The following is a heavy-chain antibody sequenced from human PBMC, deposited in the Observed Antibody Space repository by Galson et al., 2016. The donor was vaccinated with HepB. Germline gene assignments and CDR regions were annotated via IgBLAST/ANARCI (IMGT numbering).Heavy chain of an antibody. Sequence: QSGAEVKKPGESLKISCKGSGYRFTSHWIGWVRQMPGKGLEWMGIIYPGDSDTRYSPSFQGQVTLSVDKSISTAFLQWSSLKASDTGMYYCARWAHVSRSNAPILSGMDVWGQGTTVTVSS. J-gene: IGHJ6*02. CDR1: GYRFTSHW. CDR2: IYPGDSDT. D-gene: IGHD6-13*01. V-gene: IGHV5-51*01. CDR3: ARWAHVSRSNAPILSGMDV.